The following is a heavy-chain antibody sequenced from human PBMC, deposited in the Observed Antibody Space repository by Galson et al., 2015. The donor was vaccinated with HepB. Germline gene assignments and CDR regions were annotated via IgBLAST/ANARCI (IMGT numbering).Heavy chain of an antibody. CDR2: ISSSSSYI. V-gene: IGHV3-21*01. CDR3: ARDRAAAGTGTDY. J-gene: IGHJ4*02. Sequence: SLRLSCAASGFTFSSYSMNWVRQAPGKGLEWVSSISSSSSYIYYADSVKGRFTISRDNAKNSLYLQMNSLRAEDTAVYYCARDRAAAGTGTDYWGQGTLVTVSS. CDR1: GFTFSSYS. D-gene: IGHD6-13*01.